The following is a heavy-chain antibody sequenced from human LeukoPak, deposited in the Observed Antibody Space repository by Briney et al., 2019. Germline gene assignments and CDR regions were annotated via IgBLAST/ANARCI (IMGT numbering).Heavy chain of an antibody. Sequence: SETLSLTCTVSGGSISSYYWSWIRQPPGKGLEWIGYIYYSGSTNYNPSLKSRVTISVDTSKNQLSLNLSSVTAADTAVYYCAKDRLGVPAAIDYYGMDVWGQGTTVIVSS. D-gene: IGHD2-2*01. V-gene: IGHV4-59*12. CDR2: IYYSGST. J-gene: IGHJ6*02. CDR1: GGSISSYY. CDR3: AKDRLGVPAAIDYYGMDV.